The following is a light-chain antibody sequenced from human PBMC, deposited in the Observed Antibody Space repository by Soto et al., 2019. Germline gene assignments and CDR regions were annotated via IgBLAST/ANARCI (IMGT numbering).Light chain of an antibody. Sequence: DIPMTQSPSTLSGSVGDRVTITCRASQTISSWLAWYQQKPGKAPKLLIYKASSLESGVPSRFSGSGSGTEFTLTIRSLQPDDFATYYCQQYNSYTWTFGQGTKVDIK. J-gene: IGKJ1*01. CDR1: QTISSW. CDR2: KAS. CDR3: QQYNSYTWT. V-gene: IGKV1-5*03.